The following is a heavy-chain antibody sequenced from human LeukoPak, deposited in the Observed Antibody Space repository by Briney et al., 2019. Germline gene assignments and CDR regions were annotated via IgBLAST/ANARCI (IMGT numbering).Heavy chain of an antibody. J-gene: IGHJ4*02. V-gene: IGHV4-39*01. CDR3: ASARTSSRSWFTFDY. D-gene: IGHD6-13*01. CDR1: GVSFSGYY. Sequence: PSETLSLTCVVYGVSFSGYYWGWIRQPPGKGLEWIGSIYYSGSTYYNPSLKSRVTISVDTSKNQLSLKLSSVTAADTAVYYCASARTSSRSWFTFDYWGQGILVTVSS. CDR2: IYYSGST.